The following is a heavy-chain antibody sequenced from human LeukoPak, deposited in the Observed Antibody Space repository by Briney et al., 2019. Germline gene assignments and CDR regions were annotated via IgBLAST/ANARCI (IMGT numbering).Heavy chain of an antibody. V-gene: IGHV3-13*04. J-gene: IGHJ1*01. CDR3: ARSEYSSGYQYFQH. D-gene: IGHD6-25*01. Sequence: GGSLRLSRAASGFTFSSYDMHWVRQATGKGLEWVSAIGTAGDTYYPGSVKGRFTISRENAKNSLYLQMNSLRAGDTAVYYCARSEYSSGYQYFQHWGQGTLVTVSS. CDR1: GFTFSSYD. CDR2: IGTAGDT.